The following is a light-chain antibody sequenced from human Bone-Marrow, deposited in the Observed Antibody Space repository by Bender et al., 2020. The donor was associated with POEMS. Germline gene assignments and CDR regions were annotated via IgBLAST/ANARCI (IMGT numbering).Light chain of an antibody. CDR2: DVS. V-gene: IGLV2-14*02. CDR3: SSYTSSSTPVV. CDR1: SRDVGSDNL. J-gene: IGLJ2*01. Sequence: QSALTQPASVSGSPGQSITITCTGSSRDVGSDNLVSWFQLYSGKAPKVIIYDVSNRPSGVSDRFSGSKSGKTASLTISGLQAEDEADYYCSSYTSSSTPVVFGGGTKLTVL.